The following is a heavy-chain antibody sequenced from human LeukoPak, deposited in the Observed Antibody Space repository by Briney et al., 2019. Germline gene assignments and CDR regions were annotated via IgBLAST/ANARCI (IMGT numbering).Heavy chain of an antibody. V-gene: IGHV3-15*01. CDR1: GFTFSNAW. CDR2: IKSKTDGGTT. J-gene: IGHJ4*02. Sequence: GGSLRLSCAASGFTFSNAWMSWVRQAPGKGLEWVGRIKSKTDGGTTDYAAPVKGRFTISRDDSKNTLYLQMNSLKTEDTAVYYCTTGFEGPVYYDPQWGPLWGQGTLVTVSS. D-gene: IGHD3-22*01. CDR3: TTGFEGPVYYDPQWGPL.